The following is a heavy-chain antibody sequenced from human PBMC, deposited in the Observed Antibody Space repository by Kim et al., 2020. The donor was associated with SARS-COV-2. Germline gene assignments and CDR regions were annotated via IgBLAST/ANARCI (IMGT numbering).Heavy chain of an antibody. Sequence: SETLSLTCTVSGGSISSSSYYWGWIRQPPGKGLDWIGSIYYSGSTYYNPSLKSRVTISVDTSKNQFSLKLNSVTAADTAVYYCARLDSVRSNCVVFDIWGQGTMVTVSS. CDR3: ARLDSVRSNCVVFDI. CDR2: IYYSGST. CDR1: GGSISSSSYY. J-gene: IGHJ4*02. V-gene: IGHV4-39*01. D-gene: IGHD1-1*01.